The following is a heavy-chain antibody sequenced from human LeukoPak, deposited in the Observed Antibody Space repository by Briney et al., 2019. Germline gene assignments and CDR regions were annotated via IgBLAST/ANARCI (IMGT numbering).Heavy chain of an antibody. CDR1: GFSLIGYT. CDR3: ARDMSSVAFDI. D-gene: IGHD6-6*01. Sequence: PGGSLRLSCAASGFSLIGYTINWVRQAPGKGLEWVSCISSRSDYMYFGDSVKGRFTVSRDNAENSVYLQMNSLRADDKAVYFCARDMSSVAFDIWGQGTVVTVSS. J-gene: IGHJ3*02. V-gene: IGHV3-21*01. CDR2: ISSRSDYM.